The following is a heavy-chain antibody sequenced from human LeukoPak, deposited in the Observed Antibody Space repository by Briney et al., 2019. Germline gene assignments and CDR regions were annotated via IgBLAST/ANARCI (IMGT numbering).Heavy chain of an antibody. D-gene: IGHD6-19*01. CDR2: IRYDGSNK. V-gene: IGHV3-30*02. J-gene: IGHJ4*02. CDR3: AKDIAVAGTTPYFDY. Sequence: PGRSLRLSCAASGFTFSSYGMHWVRQAPGKGLEWVAFIRYDGSNKYYADSVKGRFTISRDNSKNTLYLQMNSLRAEDTAVYYCAKDIAVAGTTPYFDYWGQGTLVTVSS. CDR1: GFTFSSYG.